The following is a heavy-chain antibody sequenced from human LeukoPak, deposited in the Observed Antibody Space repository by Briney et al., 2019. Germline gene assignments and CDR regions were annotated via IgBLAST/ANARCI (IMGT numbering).Heavy chain of an antibody. CDR1: GFTFSDLH. CDR2: LSRSGSIT. CDR3: ARWTSQAFDI. Sequence: GGSLRLSCAASGFTFSDLHMSWIRQAPGKGLEWVSYLSRSGSITYYADSVKGRFTMSRDNAKNSLYLQMNSLRAEDTAVYYCARWTSQAFDIWGQGTMVTVSS. D-gene: IGHD3/OR15-3a*01. J-gene: IGHJ3*02. V-gene: IGHV3-11*01.